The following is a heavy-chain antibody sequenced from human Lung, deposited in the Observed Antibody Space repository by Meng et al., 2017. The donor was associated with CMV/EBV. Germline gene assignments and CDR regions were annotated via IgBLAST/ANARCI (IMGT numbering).Heavy chain of an antibody. J-gene: IGHJ6*02. V-gene: IGHV3-21*01. CDR1: GFTFSSYS. CDR2: ISSSGTYI. CDR3: ARDVSPRSSAYFAIYYFYALDV. Sequence: GESLKISCAASGFTFSSYSMNWVRQAPGKGLEWVSSISSSGTYIYYADSVKGRFTISRDNAQNSLYLQMNSLRAEDTAVYYCARDVSPRSSAYFAIYYFYALDVWGQGTXVNVAS. D-gene: IGHD2-21*01.